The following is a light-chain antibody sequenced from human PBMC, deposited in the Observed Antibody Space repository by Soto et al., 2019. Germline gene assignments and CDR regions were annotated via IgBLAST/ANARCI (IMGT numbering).Light chain of an antibody. CDR2: GAS. J-gene: IGKJ2*01. CDR1: QSVSSSY. Sequence: EIVLTQSPGTLSLSPGERATLSCRASQSVSSSYVAWYQQKPGQAPRLLIYGASSRATGIPDRFSGSGSGTDFTLSISRLEPEYCAVYYCTKYGSALYTLGHGTKLDIK. V-gene: IGKV3-20*01. CDR3: TKYGSALYT.